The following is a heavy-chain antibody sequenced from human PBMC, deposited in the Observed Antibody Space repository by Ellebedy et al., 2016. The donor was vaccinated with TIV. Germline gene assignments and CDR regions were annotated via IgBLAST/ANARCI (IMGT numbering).Heavy chain of an antibody. CDR1: GFTFSSYA. CDR3: AGIGKLRYFDWSSI. CDR2: ISGSGGST. Sequence: GESLKISXAASGFTFSSYAMSWVRQAPGKGLEWVSAISGSGGSTYYADSVKGRFTISRDNSKNTLYLQMNSLRAEDTAVYYCAGIGKLRYFDWSSIWGQGTLVTVSS. J-gene: IGHJ4*02. V-gene: IGHV3-23*01. D-gene: IGHD3-9*01.